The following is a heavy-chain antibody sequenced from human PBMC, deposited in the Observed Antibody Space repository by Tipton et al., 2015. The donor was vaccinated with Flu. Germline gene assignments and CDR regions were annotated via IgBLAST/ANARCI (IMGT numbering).Heavy chain of an antibody. J-gene: IGHJ6*02. D-gene: IGHD3-16*01. CDR1: GGSFNGHY. CDR3: ARSRAQYWGYQYGLDV. V-gene: IGHV4-34*01. Sequence: TLSLTCAVSGGSFNGHYWTWIRQPPGKGLEWIGEINHRGTTKNNPSLESRVTLSVDTYKNQFSLNLSSVTAADTAVYFCARSRAQYWGYQYGLDVWGQGTTVTVS. CDR2: INHRGTT.